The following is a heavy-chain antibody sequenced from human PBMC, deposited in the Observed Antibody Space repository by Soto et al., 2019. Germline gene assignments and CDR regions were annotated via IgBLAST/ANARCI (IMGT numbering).Heavy chain of an antibody. CDR3: AKDRGPLAAAGGFYYYGMDV. D-gene: IGHD6-13*01. V-gene: IGHV3-30*18. J-gene: IGHJ6*02. Sequence: GGSLRLSCAASGFTSSSYGMHWVRQAPGKGLEWVAVISYDGSNKYYADSVKGRFTISRDNSKNTLYLQMNSLRAEDTAVYYCAKDRGPLAAAGGFYYYGMDVWGQGTTVTVSS. CDR2: ISYDGSNK. CDR1: GFTSSSYG.